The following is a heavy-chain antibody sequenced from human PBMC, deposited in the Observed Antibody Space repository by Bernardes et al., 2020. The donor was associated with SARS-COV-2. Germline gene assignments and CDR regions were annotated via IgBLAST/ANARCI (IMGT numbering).Heavy chain of an antibody. V-gene: IGHV3-23*01. Sequence: GGSLRLCCAASGFTFSSYAMSWVRQALGKGLEWVSGISGSGDRTNYAGSVKGRFTISRDTSKSTLYLQMNSLRAEDTAVYYCAKGRDSGYLVPFDYWGQGTLVTVSS. CDR2: ISGSGDRT. J-gene: IGHJ4*02. CDR3: AKGRDSGYLVPFDY. CDR1: GFTFSSYA. D-gene: IGHD3-22*01.